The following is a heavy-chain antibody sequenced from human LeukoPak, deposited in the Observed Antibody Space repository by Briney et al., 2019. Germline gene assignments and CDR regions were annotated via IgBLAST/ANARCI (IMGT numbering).Heavy chain of an antibody. CDR1: GDSISSNSGV. Sequence: SQTLSLTCVISGDSISSNSGVWNWIRQSPSRGLEWLGRTYYRSKWYNDYAVSVKSRITINPDTSKNQFSLQLNSVTPADTAVYYCARQYSGFDYWGQGTLVTVSS. CDR3: ARQYSGFDY. J-gene: IGHJ4*02. CDR2: TYYRSKWYN. D-gene: IGHD5-18*01. V-gene: IGHV6-1*01.